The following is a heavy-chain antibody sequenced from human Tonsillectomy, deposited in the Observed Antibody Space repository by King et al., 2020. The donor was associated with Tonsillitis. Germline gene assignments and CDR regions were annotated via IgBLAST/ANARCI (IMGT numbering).Heavy chain of an antibody. CDR1: GFTFSDYY. CDR2: ISSSGSTI. Sequence: VQLVESGGGLVKPGGSLRLSCAASGFTFSDYYMSWIRQAPGKGLEWVSYISSSGSTIYSADSVKGRFTISRDNAKNSLYLQINTRRAEDTAVYYCGRGRCCSSTSCYTRFLVNYWGQGTLVTVSS. CDR3: GRGRCCSSTSCYTRFLVNY. V-gene: IGHV3-11*01. D-gene: IGHD2-2*02. J-gene: IGHJ4*02.